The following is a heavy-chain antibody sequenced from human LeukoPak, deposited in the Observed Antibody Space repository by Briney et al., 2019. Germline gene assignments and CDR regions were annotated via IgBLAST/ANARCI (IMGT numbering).Heavy chain of an antibody. CDR3: AEFFSPYYYGMDV. CDR1: GFTFSSYV. CDR2: IGDSGGST. Sequence: GGSLRLSCAASGFTFSSYVMSWVRQAPGKGLEWVSAIGDSGGSTYYADSVKGRFTISRDNSKNTLYLQMSSLRAEDTALYYCAEFFSPYYYGMDVWGQGTTVTVSS. J-gene: IGHJ6*02. V-gene: IGHV3-23*01. D-gene: IGHD2/OR15-2a*01.